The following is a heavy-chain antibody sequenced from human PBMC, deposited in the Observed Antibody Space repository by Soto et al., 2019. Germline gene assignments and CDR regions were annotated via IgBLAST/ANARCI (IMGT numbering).Heavy chain of an antibody. CDR2: IYYSGST. CDR1: GGSISNYY. V-gene: IGHV4-59*01. J-gene: IGHJ4*02. CDR3: VRSEATALDD. Sequence: SETLSLTCTVSGGSISNYYWTWIRQPPGKGLEWIGYIYYSGSTNYNPSLKSRVTISVDTSKNQFSLKLSSVTAADTAVYYCVRSEATALDDWGQGSLVTVSS.